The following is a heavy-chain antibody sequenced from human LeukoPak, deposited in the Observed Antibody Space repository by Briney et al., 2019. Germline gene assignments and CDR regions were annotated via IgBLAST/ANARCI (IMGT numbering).Heavy chain of an antibody. D-gene: IGHD3-22*01. Sequence: GRSLRLSCAASGFTFSDYYMTWIRQAPGKGLERVSYISGRAGTIYYADSVKGRFTISRDNAKNSLYLQMNSLRAEDTAVYYCARARPYDSSGYYLYYFDYWGQGTLVTVSS. V-gene: IGHV3-11*01. J-gene: IGHJ4*02. CDR2: ISGRAGTI. CDR1: GFTFSDYY. CDR3: ARARPYDSSGYYLYYFDY.